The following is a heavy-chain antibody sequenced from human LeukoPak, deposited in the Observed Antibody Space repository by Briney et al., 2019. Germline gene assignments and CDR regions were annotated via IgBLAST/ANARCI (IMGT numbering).Heavy chain of an antibody. V-gene: IGHV4-4*02. CDR3: ARDLEIAAAGVSDY. CDR1: GGSISSSNW. Sequence: SGTLSLTCAVSGGSISSSNWWSWVRQPPGKGLEWIGEIYHSGSTNYNPSLKSRVTISVDKSKNQFSLKLSSVTATDTAVYYCARDLEIAAAGVSDYWGQGTLVTVSS. J-gene: IGHJ4*02. D-gene: IGHD6-13*01. CDR2: IYHSGST.